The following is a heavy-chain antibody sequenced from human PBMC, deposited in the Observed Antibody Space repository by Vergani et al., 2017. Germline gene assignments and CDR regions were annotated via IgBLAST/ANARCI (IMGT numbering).Heavy chain of an antibody. D-gene: IGHD1-26*01. J-gene: IGHJ4*02. CDR3: AISGSYLEKIFDF. CDR1: GCSLSNPRMG. V-gene: IGHV2-26*01. Sequence: QVTLKESGPVLVKPTETLTLACTVSGCSLSNPRMGVSWIRQPPGKAREWLAHIFSNDEKSYSTSLKSRLTISKDTSKSQVVLTMTNMDPVDTATYYCAISGSYLEKIFDFWGEGTLVTVSS. CDR2: IFSNDEK.